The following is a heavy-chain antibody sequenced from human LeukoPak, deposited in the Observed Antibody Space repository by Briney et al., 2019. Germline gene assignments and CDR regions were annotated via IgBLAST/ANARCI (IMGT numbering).Heavy chain of an antibody. CDR3: AKDPSLRTTLPL. J-gene: IGHJ4*02. CDR1: GFTFSSYG. CDR2: VSYDGSNR. V-gene: IGHV3-30*18. Sequence: PGGSLRLSCAASGFTFSSYGMHWVRQAPGKGLEWVALVSYDGSNRFHANSVRGRFSISRDNSKNTLYLQMNSLRTEDTAVYYCAKDPSLRTTLPLWGQGTLVTVSS.